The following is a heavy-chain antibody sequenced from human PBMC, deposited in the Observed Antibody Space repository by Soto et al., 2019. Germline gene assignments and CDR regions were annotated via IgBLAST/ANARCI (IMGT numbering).Heavy chain of an antibody. CDR2: IYYSGST. CDR1: GGSISSSDYY. CDR3: ARVAHGGHDAFDI. J-gene: IGHJ3*02. V-gene: IGHV4-30-4*01. Sequence: PSETLSLTCTVSGGSISSSDYYWSWIRQPPGKGLEWIGYIYYSGSTYYNPSLKSRVTISVDTSKNQFSLKVSSVTVADTAVYYCARVAHGGHDAFDIWGQGTMVTVSS. D-gene: IGHD3-10*01.